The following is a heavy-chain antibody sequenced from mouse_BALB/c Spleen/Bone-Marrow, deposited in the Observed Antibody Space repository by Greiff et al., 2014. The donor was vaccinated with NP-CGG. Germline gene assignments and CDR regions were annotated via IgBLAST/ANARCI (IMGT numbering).Heavy chain of an antibody. J-gene: IGHJ1*01. CDR3: AKQYGNYDGYFDV. V-gene: IGHV2-6-5*01. CDR2: IWGGGST. D-gene: IGHD2-1*01. Sequence: VQLQQSGPGLVAPSQSLSITCTVSGFSLNDYGVSWIRQPPGKGLEWLGVIWGGGSTYYNSALKSRLSISKDNSKSQVFLKMNSLQTDDTAKYYCAKQYGNYDGYFDVWGAGTPVTVSS. CDR1: GFSLNDYG.